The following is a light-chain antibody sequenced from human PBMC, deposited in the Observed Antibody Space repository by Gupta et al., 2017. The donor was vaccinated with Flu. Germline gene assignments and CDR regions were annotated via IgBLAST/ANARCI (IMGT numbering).Light chain of an antibody. CDR1: QGIGNY. CDR3: QKYNSAPLT. Sequence: DIQMTQSPSSLSASVGDRVTITCRASQGIGNYLAWYQQKPGKVPKLLIYAASTLQSGVPSRFSGSGSGTDFTLTISSLQPEDVATYYCQKYNSAPLTFGQGTKVEIK. CDR2: AAS. V-gene: IGKV1-27*01. J-gene: IGKJ1*01.